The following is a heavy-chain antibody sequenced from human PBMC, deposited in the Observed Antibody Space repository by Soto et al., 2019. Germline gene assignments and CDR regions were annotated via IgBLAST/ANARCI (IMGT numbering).Heavy chain of an antibody. CDR2: ISYDGSNK. J-gene: IGHJ6*02. Sequence: GGSLRLSCAASGFPFRNFALHWVRQAPGKGLEGVAVISYDGSNKYYWESVKGRFTISRDNSKNTLYMQMNSLRGDDTAVYYCARDIRRRAYYYDSTAYSLNHLFYAMDVWGQGTTVTVSS. CDR1: GFPFRNFA. V-gene: IGHV3-30-3*01. D-gene: IGHD3-22*01. CDR3: ARDIRRRAYYYDSTAYSLNHLFYAMDV.